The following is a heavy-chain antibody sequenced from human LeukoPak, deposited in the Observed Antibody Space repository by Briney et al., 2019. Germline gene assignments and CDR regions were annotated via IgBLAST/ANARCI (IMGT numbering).Heavy chain of an antibody. CDR1: GFTFSSYA. CDR3: AKDGAYYDILTGYREYFQH. J-gene: IGHJ1*01. CDR2: ISGSGGST. D-gene: IGHD3-9*01. V-gene: IGHV3-23*01. Sequence: GGSLRLSCAASGFTFSSYAMSWVRQAPGKGLEWVSAISGSGGSTYYADSVKGRFTISRDNSKNTLYLQMNSLRAEDTAVCYCAKDGAYYDILTGYREYFQHWGQGTLVTVSS.